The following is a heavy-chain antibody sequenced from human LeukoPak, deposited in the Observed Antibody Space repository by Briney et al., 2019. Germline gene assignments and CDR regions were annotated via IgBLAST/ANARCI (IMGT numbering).Heavy chain of an antibody. Sequence: SETLSLTCTVSGGSISSYYWSWIRQPPGKGLEWIGYIYYSGSTNYNPSLKSRVTISVDTSKNQFSLKLSSVTAADTAVYYCARVRGDSSGYWGFDPWGQGTLLTVSS. V-gene: IGHV4-59*01. J-gene: IGHJ5*02. CDR2: IYYSGST. D-gene: IGHD3-22*01. CDR3: ARVRGDSSGYWGFDP. CDR1: GGSISSYY.